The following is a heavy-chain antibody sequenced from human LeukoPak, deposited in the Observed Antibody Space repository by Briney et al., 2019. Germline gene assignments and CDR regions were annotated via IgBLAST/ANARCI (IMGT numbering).Heavy chain of an antibody. D-gene: IGHD3-22*01. Sequence: ASVKVSCKASGGTFSSYAISWVRQAPGQGLGWMGRITPILGIANYAQKFQGRVTITADKSTSTAYMELSSLRSEDTGLYYCARDRIYYYDSSGPVLSHWGQGTLVTVSS. CDR2: ITPILGIA. CDR1: GGTFSSYA. J-gene: IGHJ4*02. CDR3: ARDRIYYYDSSGPVLSH. V-gene: IGHV1-69*04.